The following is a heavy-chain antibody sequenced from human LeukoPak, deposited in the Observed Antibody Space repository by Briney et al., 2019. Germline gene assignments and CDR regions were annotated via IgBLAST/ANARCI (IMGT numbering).Heavy chain of an antibody. V-gene: IGHV4-39*07. CDR2: IYYSGST. CDR3: ASNRVDTAIVDYYGMDV. D-gene: IGHD5-18*01. J-gene: IGHJ6*02. CDR1: GGSISSSSYY. Sequence: SETLSLTCTVSGGSISSSSYYWGWIRQPPGKGLEWIGSIYYSGSTYYNPSLKSRVTISVDTSKNQFSLKLSSVTAADTAVYYCASNRVDTAIVDYYGMDVWGQGTTVTVSS.